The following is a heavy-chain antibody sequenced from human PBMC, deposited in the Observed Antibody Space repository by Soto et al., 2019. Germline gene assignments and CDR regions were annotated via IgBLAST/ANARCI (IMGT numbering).Heavy chain of an antibody. CDR2: ISYDGSNK. D-gene: IGHD3-22*01. CDR1: GFTFSSYG. Sequence: QVQLVESGGGVVQPGRSLRLSCAASGFTFSSYGMHWVLQAPGKGLEWVAVISYDGSNKYYADSVKGRFTISRDNSKNTLYLQMNSLRAEDTAVYYCAKGRYSGYQEFHFDYWGQGTLVTVSS. V-gene: IGHV3-30*18. CDR3: AKGRYSGYQEFHFDY. J-gene: IGHJ4*02.